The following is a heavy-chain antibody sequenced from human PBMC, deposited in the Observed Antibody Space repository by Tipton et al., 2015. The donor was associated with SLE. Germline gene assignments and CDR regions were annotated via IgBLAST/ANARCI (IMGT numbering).Heavy chain of an antibody. CDR3: ARSGWLTRAFDI. Sequence: SLRLSCAASGVIVRTNYMSWVRQAPGKGLEWVSYISSSGSTIYYADSVKGRFTISRDNAKNSLYLQMNSLRAEDTAVYYCARSGWLTRAFDIWGQGTMVTVSS. J-gene: IGHJ3*02. CDR2: ISSSGSTI. CDR1: GVIVRTNY. V-gene: IGHV3-11*04. D-gene: IGHD5-12*01.